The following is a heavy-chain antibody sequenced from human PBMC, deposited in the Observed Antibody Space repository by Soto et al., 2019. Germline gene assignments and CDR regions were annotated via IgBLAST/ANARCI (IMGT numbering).Heavy chain of an antibody. CDR3: AKDDCSSTSCYLSFDY. D-gene: IGHD2-2*01. V-gene: IGHV3-23*01. CDR1: GFTFSSYA. CDR2: ISGSVGST. J-gene: IGHJ4*02. Sequence: EVQLLESGGGLVQPGGSLRLSCAASGFTFSSYAMSWVRQAPGKGLGWVSAISGSVGSTYYADSVKGRFTISRDNSKNTLYQQINSLRAEDTAVYYCAKDDCSSTSCYLSFDYWGQGNLVTVSS.